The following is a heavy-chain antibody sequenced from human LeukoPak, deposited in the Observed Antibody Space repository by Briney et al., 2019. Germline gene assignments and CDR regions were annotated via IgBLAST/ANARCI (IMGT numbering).Heavy chain of an antibody. D-gene: IGHD3-3*01. CDR3: ARSDDFWSGYYSDY. CDR1: GFTVSSNY. CDR2: IYSGGST. Sequence: PGGSLRLSCAASGFTVSSNYMSWVRQAPGKGPEWVSVIYSGGSTYYADSVKGRFTISRDNSKNTLYLQMNSLRAEDTAVYYCARSDDFWSGYYSDYWGQGTLVTVSS. J-gene: IGHJ4*02. V-gene: IGHV3-66*02.